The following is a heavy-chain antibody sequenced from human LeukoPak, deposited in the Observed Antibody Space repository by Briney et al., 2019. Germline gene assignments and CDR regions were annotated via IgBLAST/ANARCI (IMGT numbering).Heavy chain of an antibody. V-gene: IGHV1-46*03. Sequence: ASVKVSCKASGYTFTSHYMHWVRQAPGQGLEWMGIINPSGGSTSYAQKFQGRVTMTRDTSTSTVYMELSSLRSEDTAVYYCARGRPGIAAAGFDNWFDPWGQGTLVTVSS. D-gene: IGHD6-13*01. CDR1: GYTFTSHY. CDR3: ARGRPGIAAAGFDNWFDP. J-gene: IGHJ5*02. CDR2: INPSGGST.